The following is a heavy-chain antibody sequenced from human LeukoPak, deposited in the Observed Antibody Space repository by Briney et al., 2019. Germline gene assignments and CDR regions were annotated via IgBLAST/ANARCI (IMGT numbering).Heavy chain of an antibody. CDR2: INPSGGST. CDR1: GYTFTSYY. CDR3: ARLTGRWGPVLHNMDV. D-gene: IGHD1-1*01. J-gene: IGHJ6*03. V-gene: IGHV1-46*01. Sequence: GASVKVSCKASGYTFTSYYMHWVRQAPGQGLEWMGIINPSGGSTSYAQKSQGRVTMTRDMSTSTVYMELSSLRSEDTAVYYCARLTGRWGPVLHNMDVWGKGTTVTVSS.